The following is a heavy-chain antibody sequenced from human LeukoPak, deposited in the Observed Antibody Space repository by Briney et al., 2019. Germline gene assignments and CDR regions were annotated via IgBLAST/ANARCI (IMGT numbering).Heavy chain of an antibody. CDR2: INWNGGST. Sequence: GGSLRLSCAASGFTFDDYGMSWVRQAPGKGLEWVSGINWNGGSTGYADSVKGRFTISRDNAKKTLYLQINSLRAEDTAQYYCARALHDALDIWGQGTVVTVSS. V-gene: IGHV3-20*04. J-gene: IGHJ3*02. CDR1: GFTFDDYG. CDR3: ARALHDALDI.